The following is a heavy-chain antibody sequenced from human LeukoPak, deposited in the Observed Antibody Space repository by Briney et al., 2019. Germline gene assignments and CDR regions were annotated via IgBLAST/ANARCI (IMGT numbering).Heavy chain of an antibody. V-gene: IGHV5-51*01. Sequence: GESLKISCKGSGYRFTSYWIGWVRPMPGKGLEWMGIIYPGDSDTRYSPSFQGQVTISADKSISTAYLQWSSLKASDTAMYYCARQSVTMVRGVGYGMDVWGQGTTVTVSS. D-gene: IGHD3-10*01. CDR1: GYRFTSYW. J-gene: IGHJ6*02. CDR2: IYPGDSDT. CDR3: ARQSVTMVRGVGYGMDV.